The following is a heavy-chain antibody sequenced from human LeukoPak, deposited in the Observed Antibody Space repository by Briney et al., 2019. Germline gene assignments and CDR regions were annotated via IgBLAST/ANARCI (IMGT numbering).Heavy chain of an antibody. Sequence: GASVKVSCTASGYTFTSYAMHWVRQAPGQRLEWMGWINAGNGNTKYSQKCQGRVTITRDTSASTAYMELSSLRSEDTAVYYCARDLIAVAGSDDYWGQGTLVTVSS. V-gene: IGHV1-3*01. D-gene: IGHD6-19*01. J-gene: IGHJ4*02. CDR3: ARDLIAVAGSDDY. CDR1: GYTFTSYA. CDR2: INAGNGNT.